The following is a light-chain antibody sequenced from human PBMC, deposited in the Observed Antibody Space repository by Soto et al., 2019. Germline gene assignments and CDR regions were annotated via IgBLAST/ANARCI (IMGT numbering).Light chain of an antibody. CDR3: QQYDNLPPLA. Sequence: DIQMTQSPSSLSASVGDRVTITCQASQDISNYLNWYQQKPGKAPKLLIYDASNLETVVPSRFSRSGSGTDFTFTISSLQPEDIATYYCQQYDNLPPLAFAGGTKVEIK. V-gene: IGKV1-33*01. CDR1: QDISNY. CDR2: DAS. J-gene: IGKJ4*01.